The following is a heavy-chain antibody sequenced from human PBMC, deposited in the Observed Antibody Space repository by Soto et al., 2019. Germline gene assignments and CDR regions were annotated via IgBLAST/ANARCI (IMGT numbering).Heavy chain of an antibody. J-gene: IGHJ4*02. CDR2: IVVGSGNT. CDR3: AADRIYCGGECYVD. Sequence: GQRLEWIGWIVVGSGNTNYAQKFQERVTITRDMSTSTVYKELSSLRSEDTAVYYCAADRIYCGGECYVDWGKGTQVTVSS. V-gene: IGHV1-58*01. D-gene: IGHD2-21*01.